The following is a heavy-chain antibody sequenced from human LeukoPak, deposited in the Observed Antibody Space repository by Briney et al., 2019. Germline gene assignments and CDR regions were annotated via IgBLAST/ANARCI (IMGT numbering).Heavy chain of an antibody. V-gene: IGHV5-51*01. CDR2: IYPADSDT. J-gene: IGHJ3*02. CDR3: ARPHYYGSGSYYSGFDI. CDR1: GYSFTSYW. D-gene: IGHD3-10*01. Sequence: GESLKISCQGSGYSFTSYWIAWFRQMPGKGLEWMGIIYPADSDTRYSPSFQGQVSISADKSMSIAYLQWPSLKASDTAMYYCARPHYYGSGSYYSGFDIWGQGTMVTVSS.